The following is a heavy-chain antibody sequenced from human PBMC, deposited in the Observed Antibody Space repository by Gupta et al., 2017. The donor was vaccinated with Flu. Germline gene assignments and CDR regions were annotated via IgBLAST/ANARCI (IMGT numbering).Heavy chain of an antibody. CDR3: AGYQLLYRFDP. CDR2: IKQTGTT. J-gene: IGHJ5*02. Sequence: QVQLQQWSAGLLKPSETLSLTCAVDGGSFSGYYWSWIRQPPGTGLEWIGEIKQTGTTNYNPSLKSRVTISADPSKRQFSLKRTSVTAADTAVYYCAGYQLLYRFDPWCQGTLVTVSS. V-gene: IGHV4-34*01. D-gene: IGHD2-2*02. CDR1: GGSFSGYY.